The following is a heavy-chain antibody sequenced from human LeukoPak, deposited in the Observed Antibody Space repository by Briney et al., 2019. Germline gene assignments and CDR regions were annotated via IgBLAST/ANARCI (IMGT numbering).Heavy chain of an antibody. CDR1: GFTFGDYA. CDR2: IRSKAYGGTT. D-gene: IGHD6-13*01. J-gene: IGHJ4*02. CDR3: ARGWYSSSWDY. V-gene: IGHV3-49*04. Sequence: GGSLRLSCTASGFTFGDYAMSWVRQAPGKGLEWVGFIRSKAYGGTTEYAASVKGRFTISRDNSKNTLYLQMNSLRAEDTAVYYCARGWYSSSWDYWGQGTLVTVSS.